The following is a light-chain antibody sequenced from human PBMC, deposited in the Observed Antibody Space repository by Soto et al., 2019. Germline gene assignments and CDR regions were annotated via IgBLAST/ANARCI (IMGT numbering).Light chain of an antibody. V-gene: IGKV1-8*01. CDR3: QQYYSYPLT. CDR2: AAS. CDR1: QGISSY. J-gene: IGKJ4*01. Sequence: IRMTQSPSSFSASTGDRVTITCRASQGISSYLAWYQQKPGKAPKLLIYAASTLQSGVPSRFSGSGSGTDFTLTISCLQSEDFATYYCQQYYSYPLTFGGGTKVEIK.